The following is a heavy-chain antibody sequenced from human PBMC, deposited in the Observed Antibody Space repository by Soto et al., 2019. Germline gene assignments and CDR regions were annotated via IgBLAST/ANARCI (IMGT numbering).Heavy chain of an antibody. J-gene: IGHJ4*02. CDR1: GFTFSSYA. CDR3: AKDESGTYCSSTSCPARYSSRWPDDY. D-gene: IGHD2-2*01. V-gene: IGHV3-23*01. CDR2: ISGSGGST. Sequence: PGGSLRLSCAASGFTFSSYAMSWVRQAPGKGLEWVSAISGSGGSTYYADSVKGRFTISRDNSKNTLYLQMNSLRAEDTAVYYCAKDESGTYCSSTSCPARYSSRWPDDYWGQGTLVTVSS.